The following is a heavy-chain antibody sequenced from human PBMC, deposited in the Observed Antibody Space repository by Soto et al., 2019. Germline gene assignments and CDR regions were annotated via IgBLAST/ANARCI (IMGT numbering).Heavy chain of an antibody. V-gene: IGHV3-11*01. D-gene: IGHD2-8*01. Sequence: QVQLVESGGGLVKPGGSLRLSCAASGFTFSDYYMSWIRQAPGKGLEWVSYISSSGSTIYYAHSVKGRFTISRDNAKNSLYLQMNSLRAEDTAVYYSAIIPGRGYCTNGVCSTFDYWGQGTLVTVSS. CDR3: AIIPGRGYCTNGVCSTFDY. CDR2: ISSSGSTI. J-gene: IGHJ4*02. CDR1: GFTFSDYY.